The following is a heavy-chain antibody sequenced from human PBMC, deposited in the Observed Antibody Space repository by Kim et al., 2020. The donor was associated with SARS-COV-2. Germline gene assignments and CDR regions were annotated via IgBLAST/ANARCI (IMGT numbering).Heavy chain of an antibody. Sequence: GWSLRLSCAASGFTFDDYAMHWVRQAPGKGLEWVSLISGDGGSTYYADSVKGRFTISRDNSKNSLYLQMNSLRTEDTALYYCAKGVTLYDILTGSDYWGQGTLVTVSS. CDR3: AKGVTLYDILTGSDY. J-gene: IGHJ4*02. D-gene: IGHD3-9*01. CDR1: GFTFDDYA. V-gene: IGHV3-43*02. CDR2: ISGDGGST.